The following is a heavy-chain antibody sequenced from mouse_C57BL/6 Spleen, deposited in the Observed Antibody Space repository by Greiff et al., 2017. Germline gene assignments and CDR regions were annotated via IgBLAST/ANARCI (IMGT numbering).Heavy chain of an antibody. D-gene: IGHD1-1*01. CDR3: AKGNYYGSSPLYFDY. V-gene: IGHV5-17*01. CDR2: ISSGSSTI. CDR1: GFTFSDYG. Sequence: EVKLMESGGGLVKPGGSLKLSCAASGFTFSDYGMHWVRQAPEKGLEWVAYISSGSSTIYYADTVKGRFTISRDNAKNTLFLQMTSLRSEDTAMYYCAKGNYYGSSPLYFDYWGQGTTLTVSS. J-gene: IGHJ2*01.